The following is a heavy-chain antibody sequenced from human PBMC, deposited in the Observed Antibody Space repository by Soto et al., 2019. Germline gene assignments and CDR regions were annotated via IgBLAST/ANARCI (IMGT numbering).Heavy chain of an antibody. CDR1: ELTFSTYS. Sequence: SLRLSCAVAELTFSTYSMNWISKAPGKGLEWVSFMSSSGDTIHYADSVKGRFTVSRDNAKNSLYLQMNSLRDEDTAVYYCASDHYCSGDTCYLLSFDYWGQGTQVTVSP. CDR2: MSSSGDTI. CDR3: ASDHYCSGDTCYLLSFDY. V-gene: IGHV3-48*02. J-gene: IGHJ4*02. D-gene: IGHD2-15*01.